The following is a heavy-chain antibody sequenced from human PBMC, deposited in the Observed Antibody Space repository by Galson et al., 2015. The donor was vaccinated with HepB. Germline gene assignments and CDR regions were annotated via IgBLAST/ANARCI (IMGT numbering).Heavy chain of an antibody. J-gene: IGHJ6*02. Sequence: SLRLSCAASGFTFGDYAMSWVRQAPGKGLEWVGFIRGKPYGGTTEYAASVKGRFTISRDDSKSIAYLQMNSLKMEDTAVYYCTRELVVLSAFTAAYYYGMDVWGQGTTVTVSS. CDR1: GFTFGDYA. CDR2: IRGKPYGGTT. V-gene: IGHV3-49*04. CDR3: TRELVVLSAFTAAYYYGMDV. D-gene: IGHD2-15*01.